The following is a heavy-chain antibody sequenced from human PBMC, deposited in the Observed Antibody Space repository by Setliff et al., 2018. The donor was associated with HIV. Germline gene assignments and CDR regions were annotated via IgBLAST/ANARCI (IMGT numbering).Heavy chain of an antibody. J-gene: IGHJ2*01. D-gene: IGHD6-6*01. Sequence: ASVKVSCKASGYTFASYGISWVRQAPGQGLEWVSSISSSSSYIYYADSVKGRFTISRDNAKNSLYLQMNSLRAEDTAVYYCARGIAARPSNWYFDLWGRGTLVTVSS. CDR1: GYTFASYG. CDR2: ISSSSSYI. CDR3: ARGIAARPSNWYFDL. V-gene: IGHV3-21*01.